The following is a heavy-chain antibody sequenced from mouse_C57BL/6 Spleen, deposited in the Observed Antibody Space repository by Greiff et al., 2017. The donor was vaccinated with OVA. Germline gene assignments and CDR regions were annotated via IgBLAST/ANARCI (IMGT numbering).Heavy chain of an antibody. CDR2: IYPGDGDT. J-gene: IGHJ3*01. Sequence: QVQLQQSGPELVKPGASVKISCKASGYAFSSSWMNWVKQRPGKGLEWIGRIYPGDGDTNYNGKFKGKATLTADKSSSTAYMQLSSLTSEDSAVYCCASDYGYGGFAYWGQGTLVTVSA. CDR3: ASDYGYGGFAY. CDR1: GYAFSSSW. V-gene: IGHV1-82*01. D-gene: IGHD2-2*01.